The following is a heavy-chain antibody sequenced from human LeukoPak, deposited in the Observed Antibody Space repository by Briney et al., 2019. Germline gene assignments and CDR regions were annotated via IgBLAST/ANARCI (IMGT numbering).Heavy chain of an antibody. CDR3: ASSESGSYSDAFDI. CDR2: IYTSGST. V-gene: IGHV4-4*09. CDR1: GGSISSYY. J-gene: IGHJ3*02. D-gene: IGHD1-26*01. Sequence: MTSETLSLTCTVSGGSISSYYWSWIRQPPGKGLEWIGYIYTSGSTNYNPSLKSRVTISVDTSKNQFSLKLSSVTAADTAVYYCASSESGSYSDAFDIWGQGTMVTVSS.